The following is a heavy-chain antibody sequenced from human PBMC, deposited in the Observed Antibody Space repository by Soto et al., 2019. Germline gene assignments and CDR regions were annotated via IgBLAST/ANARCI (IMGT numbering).Heavy chain of an antibody. J-gene: IGHJ5*02. V-gene: IGHV3-23*01. CDR1: GFTFSSYA. CDR2: ISGSGGST. D-gene: IGHD5-12*01. CDR3: VKDRVATINPELNWFDP. Sequence: PGGSLRLSCAASGFTFSSYAMSWVRQAPGKGLEWVSAISGSGGSTYYADSVKGRFTISRDNSKNTLYLQMSSLRAEDTAVYYCVKDRVATINPELNWFDPWGQGTLVTVSS.